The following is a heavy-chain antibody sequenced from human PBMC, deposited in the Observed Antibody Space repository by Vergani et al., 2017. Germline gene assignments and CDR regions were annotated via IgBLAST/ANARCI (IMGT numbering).Heavy chain of an antibody. CDR1: GGSISSGSHY. CDR3: ARGSSSRGYYYYFYMDV. D-gene: IGHD6-13*01. J-gene: IGHJ6*03. V-gene: IGHV4-61*02. CDR2: IYTSGTT. Sequence: QVQLQESGPGLVKPSQTLSLTCTVSGGSISSGSHYWSWIRQPAGKGLEWIGRIYTSGTTYYNPSLKSRVTMSVDTSKNQFSLRLNSVTAADTAVYYCARGSSSRGYYYYFYMDVWGNGTTVTVSS.